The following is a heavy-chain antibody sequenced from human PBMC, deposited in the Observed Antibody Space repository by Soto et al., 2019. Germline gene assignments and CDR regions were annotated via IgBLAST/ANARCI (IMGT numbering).Heavy chain of an antibody. CDR1: GFTFNRHW. J-gene: IGHJ4*02. Sequence: EVQLVDSGGGLVQPGGSLRLSCAASGFTFNRHWMSWVRQTPGKGLEWVATIKQDGTEKNYVDSVKGRFTISRDNAQNSLYRQMNSLRVEDTAVYYCGRPGLNPPDYGGQGTLVTVSS. CDR3: GRPGLNPPDY. V-gene: IGHV3-7*01. CDR2: IKQDGTEK.